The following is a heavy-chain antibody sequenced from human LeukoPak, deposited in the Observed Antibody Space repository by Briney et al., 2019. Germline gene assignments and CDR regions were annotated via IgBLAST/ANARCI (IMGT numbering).Heavy chain of an antibody. CDR2: INQDGSAK. D-gene: IGHD2-15*01. Sequence: GGSLRLSCAASGFIFNIFYMSWVRQAPGKGLERVAKINQDGSAKFYVDSVRGRFTISRDNAKNSLYLQLSGLRVEDTGVYYCARGSVAAANFDIWGQGTLVTVSS. CDR3: ARGSVAAANFDI. J-gene: IGHJ4*02. CDR1: GFIFNIFY. V-gene: IGHV3-7*01.